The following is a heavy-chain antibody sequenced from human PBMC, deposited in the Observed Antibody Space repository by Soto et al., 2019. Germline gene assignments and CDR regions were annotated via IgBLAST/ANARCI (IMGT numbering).Heavy chain of an antibody. CDR2: IYHSGSI. J-gene: IGHJ4*02. V-gene: IGHV4-4*02. Sequence: QVQLQESGPGLVKPSGTLSLTCAVSGGSISSSNWWSWVRQPPGKGLEWIGEIYHSGSIKYNPSLKRRVTISVDKSKNQFSLKLSSVTAADTAVYYCASTSSTSLFDYWGQGTLVTVSS. D-gene: IGHD2-2*01. CDR3: ASTSSTSLFDY. CDR1: GGSISSSNW.